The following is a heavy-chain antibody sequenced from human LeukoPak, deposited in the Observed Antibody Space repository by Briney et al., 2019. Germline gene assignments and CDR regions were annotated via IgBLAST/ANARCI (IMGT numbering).Heavy chain of an antibody. Sequence: GASVKVSCKASGYSFTSYATNWVRQVPGQGLEWMGWINTDTRDPTYAQDFTGRFVFSLDTSVSTAYLQISSLKAEDTAVYYCARVVSGSLIDYWGQGTLVTVSS. D-gene: IGHD6-6*01. V-gene: IGHV7-4-1*02. CDR3: ARVVSGSLIDY. J-gene: IGHJ4*02. CDR1: GYSFTSYA. CDR2: INTDTRDP.